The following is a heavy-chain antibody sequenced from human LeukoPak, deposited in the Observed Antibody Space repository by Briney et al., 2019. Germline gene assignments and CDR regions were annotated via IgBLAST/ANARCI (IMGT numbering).Heavy chain of an antibody. CDR2: ISGSGGST. CDR3: AKDRYDYYDSSGYPIDY. Sequence: GGSLRLSCAASGFTFSSYAMSWVRQAPGKGLEWVSAISGSGGSTYYADSVKGRFTISRDNSKNTLYLQMNSLRAEDTAVYYCAKDRYDYYDSSGYPIDYWGQGTLVTVSS. V-gene: IGHV3-23*01. D-gene: IGHD3-22*01. J-gene: IGHJ4*02. CDR1: GFTFSSYA.